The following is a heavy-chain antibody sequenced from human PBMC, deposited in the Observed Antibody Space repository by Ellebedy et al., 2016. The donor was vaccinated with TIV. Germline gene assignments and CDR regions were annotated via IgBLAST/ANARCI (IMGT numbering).Heavy chain of an antibody. Sequence: GESLKISCAASGFSFRSYWMSWVRQAPGKGLEWVANINQDGSEKYYVDSVKGRFTISRDNAKNSLFLQMNSLRAEDTAVYYCATDGSYGDHLFPQHAFTTWGQGTMVSVSS. CDR2: INQDGSEK. CDR1: GFSFRSYW. D-gene: IGHD4-17*01. V-gene: IGHV3-7*01. J-gene: IGHJ3*01. CDR3: ATDGSYGDHLFPQHAFTT.